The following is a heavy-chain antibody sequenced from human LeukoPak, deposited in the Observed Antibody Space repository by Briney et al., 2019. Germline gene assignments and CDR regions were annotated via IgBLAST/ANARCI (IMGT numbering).Heavy chain of an antibody. J-gene: IGHJ4*02. V-gene: IGHV3-15*01. CDR1: GFNFTKEW. CDR2: IKSKTNGGTT. Sequence: GGSLRLTCAASGFNFTKEWMSWVRQAPGKGLEWVGRIKSKTNGGTTDYAAPVKGRFTISRDDSKSSLYLQMNSLKTEDTAVYYCTTVGAAWGQGTLVTVSS. D-gene: IGHD3-3*01. CDR3: TTVGAA.